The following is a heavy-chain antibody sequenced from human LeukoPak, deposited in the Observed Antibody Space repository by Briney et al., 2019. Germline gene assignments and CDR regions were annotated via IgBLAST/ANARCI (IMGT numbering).Heavy chain of an antibody. CDR1: GGSISSGDYY. V-gene: IGHV4-30-4*01. J-gene: IGHJ6*03. Sequence: NTSETLSLTCTVSGGSISSGDYYWSWIRQPPGKGLEWIGYIYYSGSTYYNPSLKSRVTISVDTSKNQFSLKLSSVTAADTAVYYCARSLAARRYYYYYMDVWGKGTTVTVSS. D-gene: IGHD6-6*01. CDR2: IYYSGST. CDR3: ARSLAARRYYYYYMDV.